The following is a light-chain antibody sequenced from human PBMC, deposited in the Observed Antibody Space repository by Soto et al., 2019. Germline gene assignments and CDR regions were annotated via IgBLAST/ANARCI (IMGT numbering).Light chain of an antibody. Sequence: QSALTQPPSAAGSPGPAVTISCTGTSTDIGGYNYVSWYQQHPGKAPKLMGHEVSTRPSGVPGRFSGSKSGNTASLTVSGLQAEDEADYYCSSYAGSNNFVVFGGGTKVTVL. J-gene: IGLJ2*01. CDR3: SSYAGSNNFVV. V-gene: IGLV2-8*01. CDR1: STDIGGYNY. CDR2: EVS.